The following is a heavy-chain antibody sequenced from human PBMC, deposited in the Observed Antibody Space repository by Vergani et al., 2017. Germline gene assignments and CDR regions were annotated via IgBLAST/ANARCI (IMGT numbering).Heavy chain of an antibody. D-gene: IGHD6-13*01. CDR3: VKDIAASGNYWYFDL. CDR2: INWNSDSI. CDR1: GASISSHDYY. J-gene: IGHJ2*01. V-gene: IGHV3-9*01. Sequence: VQLQESGPGLVKPSQTLSLSCTVSGASISSHDYYWSWIRQPPGKGLEWVSGINWNSDSIAYADSVKGRFTISRDNAKNSLYLQMNSLRAEDTALYYCVKDIAASGNYWYFDLWGRGTLVTVSS.